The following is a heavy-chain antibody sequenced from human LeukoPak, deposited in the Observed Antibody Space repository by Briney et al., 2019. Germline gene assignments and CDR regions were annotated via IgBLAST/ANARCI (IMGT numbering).Heavy chain of an antibody. CDR2: IKQDGSEK. Sequence: GGSLRLSCAASGFTFSSYWMSWVRQAPGKGLEWVANIKQDGSEKYYVDSVKGRFTISRDNAKNSLYLQMNSLRAEDTAVYYCARVESDYIIAAAGTVIDYWGQGTLVTVSS. J-gene: IGHJ4*02. V-gene: IGHV3-7*01. CDR1: GFTFSSYW. D-gene: IGHD6-13*01. CDR3: ARVESDYIIAAAGTVIDY.